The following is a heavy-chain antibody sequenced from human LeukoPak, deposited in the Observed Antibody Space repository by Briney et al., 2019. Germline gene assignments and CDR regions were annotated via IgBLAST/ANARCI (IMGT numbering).Heavy chain of an antibody. Sequence: GGSLRLSCSASGFTFSSYWMSWVRQAPGKGLEWMANINRDGGAQNYVDSVKGRFTISKDNAKNSLFLQMNNLRAEDTALYYCARDGIPTYAFDIWGQGTMVTVSP. CDR1: GFTFSSYW. CDR3: ARDGIPTYAFDI. CDR2: INRDGGAQ. V-gene: IGHV3-7*01. J-gene: IGHJ3*02. D-gene: IGHD1-26*01.